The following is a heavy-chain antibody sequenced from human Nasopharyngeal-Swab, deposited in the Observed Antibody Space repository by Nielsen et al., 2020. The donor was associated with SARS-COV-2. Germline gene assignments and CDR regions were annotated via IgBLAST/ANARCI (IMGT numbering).Heavy chain of an antibody. CDR2: IYYSGST. CDR1: GGSISSSSYY. J-gene: IGHJ4*02. CDR3: ARASYYDFWSGYYSSYYFDY. V-gene: IGHV4-39*01. Sequence: GSLRLSCTVSGGSISSSSYYWGWIRQPPGKGLEWIGSIYYSGSTYYNPSLKSRVTISVDTSKNQFSLKLSSVTAADTAVYYCARASYYDFWSGYYSSYYFDYWGQGTLVTVSS. D-gene: IGHD3-3*01.